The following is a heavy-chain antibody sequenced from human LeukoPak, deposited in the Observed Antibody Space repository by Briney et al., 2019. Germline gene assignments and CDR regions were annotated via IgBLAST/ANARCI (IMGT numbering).Heavy chain of an antibody. CDR2: ISGSGGST. D-gene: IGHD6-19*01. CDR3: AKDGAVAGTGVDAFDI. Sequence: PGRSLRLSCAASGFTFDDYAMSWVRQAPGKGLEWVSAISGSGGSTYYADSVKGRFTISRDNSKNTLYLRMNSLRAEDTAVYYCAKDGAVAGTGVDAFDIWGQGTMVTVSS. J-gene: IGHJ3*02. CDR1: GFTFDDYA. V-gene: IGHV3-23*01.